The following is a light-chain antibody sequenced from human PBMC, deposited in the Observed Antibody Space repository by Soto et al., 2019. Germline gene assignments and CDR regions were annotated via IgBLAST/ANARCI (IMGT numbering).Light chain of an antibody. CDR3: LQHHTYPFT. J-gene: IGKJ3*01. CDR2: AAS. V-gene: IGKV1-5*01. Sequence: DIQMTQSPSTLSGSVGDRVTITCRASQTISSWLAWYQQKPGKAPRRLIYAASSLEGGVPSRFSGGGSGTEFTLTISSLQPEDFATYYCLQHHTYPFTFGPGTKVDIK. CDR1: QTISSW.